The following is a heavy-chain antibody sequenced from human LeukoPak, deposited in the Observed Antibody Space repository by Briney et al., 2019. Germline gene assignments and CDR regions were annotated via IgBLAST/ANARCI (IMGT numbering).Heavy chain of an antibody. Sequence: SVKVSCKASGGTFSSYAISWVRQAPGQGLEWMGGIIPIFGTANYAQKFQGRVTITTDESTSTAYMELGSLRSEDTAVYYCARAARDCSSTSCYTLGDVNWFDPWGQGTLVTVSS. V-gene: IGHV1-69*05. CDR3: ARAARDCSSTSCYTLGDVNWFDP. CDR1: GGTFSSYA. CDR2: IIPIFGTA. J-gene: IGHJ5*02. D-gene: IGHD2-2*02.